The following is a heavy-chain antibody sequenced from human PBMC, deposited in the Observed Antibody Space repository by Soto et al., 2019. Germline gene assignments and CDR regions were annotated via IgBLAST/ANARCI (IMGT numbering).Heavy chain of an antibody. CDR2: ISYDGSNK. Sequence: PGGSLRLSCAASGFTFSSYAMHWVRQAPGKGLEWVAVISYDGSNKYYADSVKDRFTNSRDNSMNTLYLQMKSLRAEDTVVFYCAREEVAAAGYAFDIGGQGTMVTVSS. J-gene: IGHJ3*02. D-gene: IGHD6-13*01. V-gene: IGHV3-30-3*01. CDR3: AREEVAAAGYAFDI. CDR1: GFTFSSYA.